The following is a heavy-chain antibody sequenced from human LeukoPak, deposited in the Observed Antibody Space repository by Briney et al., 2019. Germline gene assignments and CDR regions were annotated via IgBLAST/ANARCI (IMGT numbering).Heavy chain of an antibody. J-gene: IGHJ3*02. D-gene: IGHD3-22*01. V-gene: IGHV4-59*08. CDR3: ARHMTVTYDAFDI. Sequence: PSETLSLTCIVSAGSTRGYYWSWIRQPPGKGLEWIGYIYYSGSTKCNPSLKSRVTISVDTSERQFSLKLSSVTAADTAAYYCARHMTVTYDAFDIWGQGTMVTVSS. CDR1: AGSTRGYY. CDR2: IYYSGST.